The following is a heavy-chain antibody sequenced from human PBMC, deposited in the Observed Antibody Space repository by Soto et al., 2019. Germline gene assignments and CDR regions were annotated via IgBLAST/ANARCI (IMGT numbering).Heavy chain of an antibody. V-gene: IGHV1-8*01. CDR2: MNPGSGDT. CDR3: ARMATFGSLNWFYP. D-gene: IGHD3-16*01. CDR1: GYSFTNND. Sequence: ASVKVSCKASGYSFTNNDVSWVRQATGQGLEWMGWMNPGSGDTGYAQKFQGRVTMTRDISIATAYMELSSLRSDDTAIYYCARMATFGSLNWFYPWGQGTLVTVSS. J-gene: IGHJ5*02.